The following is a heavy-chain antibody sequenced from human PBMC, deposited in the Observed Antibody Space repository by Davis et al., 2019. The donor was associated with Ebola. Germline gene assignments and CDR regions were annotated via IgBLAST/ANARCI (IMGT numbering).Heavy chain of an antibody. CDR3: AKDLGYYGVDV. V-gene: IGHV3-30*02. Sequence: GGSLRLSCAASGFTFSSYGMYWVRQAPGKGLEWVVFIRNDGTNKYHADSVKGRFTISRDNSKNTLYLQVNSLRAEDAAVYYCAKDLGYYGVDVWGQGTTVTVS. CDR1: GFTFSSYG. CDR2: IRNDGTNK. J-gene: IGHJ6*02.